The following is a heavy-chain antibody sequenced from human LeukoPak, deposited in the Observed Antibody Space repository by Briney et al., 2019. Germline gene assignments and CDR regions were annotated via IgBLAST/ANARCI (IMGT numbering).Heavy chain of an antibody. CDR2: ISSSGSTI. CDR1: GFTFSDYY. J-gene: IGHJ4*02. Sequence: GGSLRLSCAASGFTFSDYYMSWIRQAPGKGLEWVSYISSSGSTIYYADSVKGRFTISRDNAKNSLYLQMNSLRVEDTAVYYCASSGSYSYFDYWGQGTLVTVSS. V-gene: IGHV3-11*04. D-gene: IGHD1-26*01. CDR3: ASSGSYSYFDY.